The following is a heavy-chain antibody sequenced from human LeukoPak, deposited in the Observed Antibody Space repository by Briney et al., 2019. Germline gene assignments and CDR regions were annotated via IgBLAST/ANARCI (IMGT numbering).Heavy chain of an antibody. J-gene: IGHJ4*02. V-gene: IGHV3-7*01. D-gene: IGHD3-9*01. CDR2: IKQDGSEK. CDR1: GITFSSYW. CDR3: ARGILTGLDYFDC. Sequence: GGSLRLSCAASGITFSSYWMSWVRQAPGKGLEWVANIKQDGSEKYYVDSVKGRFTISRDNAKNSLYLQMNSLRAEDTAVYYCARGILTGLDYFDCWGQGTLVTVSS.